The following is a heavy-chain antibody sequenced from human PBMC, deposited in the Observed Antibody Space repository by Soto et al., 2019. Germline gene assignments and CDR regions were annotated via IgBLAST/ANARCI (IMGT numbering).Heavy chain of an antibody. CDR2: IIPIFGTA. J-gene: IGHJ6*02. Sequence: QVQLVQSGAEVKKPGSSVKVSCKASGGTFSSYAISWVRQAPGQGLEWMGGIIPIFGTANYAQKFQGRVTITAVESTSTAYMGLSSLRSEDPAVYYCARDARRVVVAAHYCYYGIDVWGQGTTVTVSS. CDR1: GGTFSSYA. CDR3: ARDARRVVVAAHYCYYGIDV. D-gene: IGHD2-15*01. V-gene: IGHV1-69*12.